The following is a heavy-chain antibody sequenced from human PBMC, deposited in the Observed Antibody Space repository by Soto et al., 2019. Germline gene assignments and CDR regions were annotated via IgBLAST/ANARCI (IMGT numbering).Heavy chain of an antibody. V-gene: IGHV4-34*01. J-gene: IGHJ6*02. CDR1: GGSFSGYY. CDR2: INQSGST. Sequence: SETLPLPCAVNGGSFSGYYWTWIRESPGKELEWVGEINQSGSTKYNPSLKSRVTMSVDTSKNHFSLQLNSVTAADTAAYYCARNRSYYDFRSGHNSGGGMCVWGQGTTVTASS. CDR3: ARNRSYYDFRSGHNSGGGMCV. D-gene: IGHD3-3*01.